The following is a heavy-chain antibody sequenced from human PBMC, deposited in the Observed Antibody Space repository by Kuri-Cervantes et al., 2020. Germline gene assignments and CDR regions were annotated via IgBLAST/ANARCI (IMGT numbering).Heavy chain of an antibody. D-gene: IGHD3-10*01. Sequence: ASVKVSCKASGYTFTSYGISWVRQAPGQGLEWSGLISAYNGNTNYAQKFQGRVTMTTDTSTSKAYMELGSLRSDDTAVYYCAINYYGSVSYYSWFDPWGQGTLVTVSS. V-gene: IGHV1-18*01. CDR1: GYTFTSYG. CDR2: ISAYNGNT. J-gene: IGHJ5*02. CDR3: AINYYGSVSYYSWFDP.